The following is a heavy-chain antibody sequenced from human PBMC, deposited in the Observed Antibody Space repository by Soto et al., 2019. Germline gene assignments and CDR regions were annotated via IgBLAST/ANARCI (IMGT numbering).Heavy chain of an antibody. CDR2: TSYDENYK. V-gene: IGHV3-30*04. J-gene: IGHJ4*02. Sequence: QVQLVESGGGVVQPGRSLRLSCAASGFTFSGYAMHWVRQAPGKGLEWVAATSYDENYKYYADSVKGRFTISRDNSKNTLFLQMNSLRSEDTAVYYCARKGVSSGIWYFDSWGQGSLVTGSS. CDR3: ARKGVSSGIWYFDS. CDR1: GFTFSGYA. D-gene: IGHD3-10*01.